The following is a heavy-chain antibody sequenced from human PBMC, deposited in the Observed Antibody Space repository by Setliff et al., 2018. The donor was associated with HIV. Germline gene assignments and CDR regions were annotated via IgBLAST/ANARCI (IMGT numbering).Heavy chain of an antibody. V-gene: IGHV4-39*07. J-gene: IGHJ4*02. CDR3: TTIKGGSTEPPANDY. Sequence: SETLSLTCTVSGGSISSTIYYWGWIRQPPGKGLEWIGSIYYSGSTYYNPSLKSRVTISVDTSKNQFSLKLSSVTAADTAVYYCTTIKGGSTEPPANDYWGQGTLVTVSS. CDR2: IYYSGST. CDR1: GGSISSTIYY. D-gene: IGHD1-1*01.